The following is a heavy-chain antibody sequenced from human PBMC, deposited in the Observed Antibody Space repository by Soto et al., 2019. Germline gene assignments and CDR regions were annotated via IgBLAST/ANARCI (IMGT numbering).Heavy chain of an antibody. CDR2: ISRSSTGI. D-gene: IGHD3-10*01. J-gene: IGHJ6*02. V-gene: IGHV3-48*02. CDR3: ARAVTWGLDV. CDR1: GFTFSLYS. Sequence: EVQLVESGGGLVQPGGSLRLSCAASGFTFSLYSMSWVRQAPGKGLELVSYISRSSTGIHYANSVKGRFTNSRDDATASMHLQMNRLRDGDTALDYRARAVTWGLDVWGQGSTVSISS.